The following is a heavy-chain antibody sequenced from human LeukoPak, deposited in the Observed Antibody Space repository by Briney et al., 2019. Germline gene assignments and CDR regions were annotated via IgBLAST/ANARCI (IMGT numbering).Heavy chain of an antibody. Sequence: GGSLRLSCAATGFTFSSYGMHWVRQAPGKGLEWVAVISYDGSNKYYADSVKGRFTISRDNSKNTLYLQMNSLRAEDTAAYYCAKDPPSGSYSGYFDYWGQGTLVTVSS. CDR2: ISYDGSNK. J-gene: IGHJ4*02. CDR1: GFTFSSYG. CDR3: AKDPPSGSYSGYFDY. V-gene: IGHV3-30*18. D-gene: IGHD1-26*01.